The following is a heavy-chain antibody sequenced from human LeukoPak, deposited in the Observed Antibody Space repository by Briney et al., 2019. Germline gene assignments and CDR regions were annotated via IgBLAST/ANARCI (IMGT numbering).Heavy chain of an antibody. V-gene: IGHV3-23*01. CDR1: GFTFSSYA. Sequence: GGSLRLSCAASGFTFSSYAMSWVRQAPGKGLEWVSAISGSGGSTYYADSVKGRFTISRDNSKNTLYLQMNSLRAEDAAVYYCAKGPLYLEWLGAPDYWGQGTLVTVSS. CDR3: AKGPLYLEWLGAPDY. CDR2: ISGSGGST. D-gene: IGHD3-3*01. J-gene: IGHJ4*02.